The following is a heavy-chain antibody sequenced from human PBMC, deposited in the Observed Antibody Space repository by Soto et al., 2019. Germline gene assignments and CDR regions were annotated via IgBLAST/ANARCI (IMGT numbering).Heavy chain of an antibody. V-gene: IGHV3-23*01. J-gene: IGHJ5*02. D-gene: IGHD6-13*01. Sequence: LRRSCAASGFTFSSYAMSWVRQAPGKGLEWVSAISGSGGSTYYADSVKGRFTISRDNSKNTLYLQMNSLRAEDTAVYYCAKLPYSSSYNWFDPWGQGTLVTVYS. CDR3: AKLPYSSSYNWFDP. CDR1: GFTFSSYA. CDR2: ISGSGGST.